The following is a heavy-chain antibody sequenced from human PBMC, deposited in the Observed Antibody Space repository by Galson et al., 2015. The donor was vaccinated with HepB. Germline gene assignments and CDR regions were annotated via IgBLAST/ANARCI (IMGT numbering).Heavy chain of an antibody. CDR1: GFTFNSYG. CDR3: ARVYGGDDAGEDYGMDV. V-gene: IGHV4-34*01. D-gene: IGHD2-21*02. CDR2: INHSGST. J-gene: IGHJ6*02. Sequence: LRLSCAASGFTFNSYGMHWVRQPPGKGLEWIGEINHSGSTNYNPSLKSRVTISVDTSKSQFSLKLSSVTAADTAVYYCARVYGGDDAGEDYGMDVWGPGATVTVSS.